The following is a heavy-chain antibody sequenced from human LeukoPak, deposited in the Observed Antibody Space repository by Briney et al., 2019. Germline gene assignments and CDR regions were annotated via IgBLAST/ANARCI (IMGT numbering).Heavy chain of an antibody. J-gene: IGHJ5*02. D-gene: IGHD5-24*01. CDR1: GYTLIELS. CDR2: FDPEEGET. CDR3: ARGFEEMATIFWGEEAHNWFDP. V-gene: IGHV1-24*01. Sequence: ASVKVSCKVSGYTLIELSMHWVRRAPGKGLEWMGGFDPEEGETIYAQKFQGRVTITADESTSTAYMELSSLRSEDTAVYYCARGFEEMATIFWGEEAHNWFDPWGQGTLVTVSS.